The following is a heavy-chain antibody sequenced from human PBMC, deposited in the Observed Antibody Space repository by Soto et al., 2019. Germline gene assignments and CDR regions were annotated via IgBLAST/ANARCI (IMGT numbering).Heavy chain of an antibody. D-gene: IGHD3-9*01. V-gene: IGHV2-5*02. CDR1: GFSLSTSGVG. J-gene: IGHJ1*01. CDR2: IYWDDDK. CDR3: AHRRHDMLTGYYNVMAEYFQH. Sequence: QITLKESGPTLVKPTQTLTLTCTFSGFSLSTSGVGVGWIRQPPGKALEWLALIYWDDDKRYSPSLKSCLTITKDTAKNQVVLTRTNMDPVDTATYYCAHRRHDMLTGYYNVMAEYFQHWGQGTLVTVSS.